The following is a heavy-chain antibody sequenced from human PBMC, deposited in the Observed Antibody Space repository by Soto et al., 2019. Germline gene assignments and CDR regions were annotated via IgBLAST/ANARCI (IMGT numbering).Heavy chain of an antibody. V-gene: IGHV1-18*01. Sequence: QVQLVQSGAEVKKPGASVKVSCKASGYTFTSYGISWVRQAPGQGLEWMGWISAYNGNTNHAQKLQGRVTMTTDTSTSPAYMELRSLRPDATPVYSCAREDPPSLTWGQGTLVTVSS. J-gene: IGHJ5*02. CDR3: AREDPPSLT. CDR2: ISAYNGNT. CDR1: GYTFTSYG. D-gene: IGHD2-2*01.